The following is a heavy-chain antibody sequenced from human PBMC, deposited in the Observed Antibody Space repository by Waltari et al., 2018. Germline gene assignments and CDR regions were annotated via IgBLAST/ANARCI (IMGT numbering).Heavy chain of an antibody. CDR2: INHSGST. J-gene: IGHJ4*02. CDR1: GGSFSGYY. Sequence: QVQLQQWGAGLLKPSETLSLTCAVYGGSFSGYYWSWIRQPPGKGLEWIGEINHSGSTNYNPSLKSRVTISVDTSKNQFSLKLSSVTAADTAVYYCAGNIAVAGRLGVYWGQGTLVIVSS. D-gene: IGHD6-19*01. CDR3: AGNIAVAGRLGVY. V-gene: IGHV4-34*01.